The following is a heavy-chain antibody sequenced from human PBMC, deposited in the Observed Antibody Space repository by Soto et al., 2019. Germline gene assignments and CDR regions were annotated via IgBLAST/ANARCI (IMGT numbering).Heavy chain of an antibody. Sequence: GGSLRLSCAASGFTFSSYAMHWVRQAPGKGLEWVAVISYDGSNKYYADSVKGRFTISIDNSKNTLYLQMNSLRAEDTAVYYCATLPDIVVVPAAMPVADYWGQGTLVTVSS. V-gene: IGHV3-30-3*01. D-gene: IGHD2-2*01. CDR2: ISYDGSNK. CDR1: GFTFSSYA. CDR3: ATLPDIVVVPAAMPVADY. J-gene: IGHJ4*02.